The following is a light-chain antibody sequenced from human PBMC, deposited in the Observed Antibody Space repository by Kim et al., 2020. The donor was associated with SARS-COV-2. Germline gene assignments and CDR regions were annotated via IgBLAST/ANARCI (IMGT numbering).Light chain of an antibody. V-gene: IGKV3-15*01. CDR2: DAS. J-gene: IGKJ2*01. Sequence: SVSPGERVTLSCRVMENVGDAVAWYRQKPGQAPRLLIFDASSRATGVSDTFSGSGSGTDFTLTISSVQPEDFGIYYCEKYTGWPPAFGPGTKLEI. CDR3: EKYTGWPPA. CDR1: ENVGDA.